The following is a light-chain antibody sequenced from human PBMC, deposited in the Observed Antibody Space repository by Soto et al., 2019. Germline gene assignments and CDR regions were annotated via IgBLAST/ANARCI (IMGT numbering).Light chain of an antibody. CDR1: QTISSW. CDR3: QHYNSYSEA. Sequence: EIHMTQSPSTPSVSLGDRGTITCRASQTISSWLAWYQQKPGKAPKLLIYKASTLKSGVPSRFSGSGSGTEFTLTISSLQPDDFATYYCQHYNSYSEAFGQGTKVDIK. CDR2: KAS. V-gene: IGKV1-5*03. J-gene: IGKJ1*01.